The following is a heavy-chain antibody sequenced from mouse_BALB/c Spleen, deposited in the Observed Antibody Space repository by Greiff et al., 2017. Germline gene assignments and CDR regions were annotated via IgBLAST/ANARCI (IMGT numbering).Heavy chain of an antibody. Sequence: EVKLVESGGGLVKPGGSLKLSCAASGFTFSSYTMSWVRQTPEKRLEWVATISSGGSYTYYPDSVKGRFTISRDNAKNTLYLQMSSLKSEDTAMYYCTRDLMDYWGQGTSVTVSS. J-gene: IGHJ4*01. CDR3: TRDLMDY. V-gene: IGHV5-6-4*01. CDR1: GFTFSSYT. CDR2: ISSGGSYT.